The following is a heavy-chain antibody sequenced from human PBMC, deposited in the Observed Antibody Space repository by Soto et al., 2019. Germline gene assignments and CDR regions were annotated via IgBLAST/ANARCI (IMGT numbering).Heavy chain of an antibody. Sequence: QVQLQEWGAGLLKPSETLSLTCAVYGGSFSGYYWSWIRQPPGKGLEWIGEINHSGSTNYNPSLKSRVTISVDTSKNQFSLKLSSVTAADTAVYYCARGPFYYYYYGMDVWGQGTTVTVSS. V-gene: IGHV4-34*01. J-gene: IGHJ6*02. CDR2: INHSGST. CDR1: GGSFSGYY. CDR3: ARGPFYYYYYGMDV.